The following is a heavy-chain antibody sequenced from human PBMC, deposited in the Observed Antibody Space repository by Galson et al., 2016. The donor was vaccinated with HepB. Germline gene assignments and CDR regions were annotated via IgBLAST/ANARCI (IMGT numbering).Heavy chain of an antibody. CDR3: ARSKTSGYGDD. D-gene: IGHD5-12*01. Sequence: SLRLSCATSGFTFSDYWMHWVRQAPGKGLVWVSRIKTDGSYTNYADSVRGRFTISRDNAKITLYLQMNNLRAEDTAVYYCARSKTSGYGDDWGQGTVVTVSS. CDR2: IKTDGSYT. V-gene: IGHV3-74*01. CDR1: GFTFSDYW. J-gene: IGHJ4*02.